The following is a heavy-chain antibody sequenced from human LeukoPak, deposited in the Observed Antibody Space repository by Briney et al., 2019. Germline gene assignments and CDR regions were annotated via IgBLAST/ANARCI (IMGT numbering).Heavy chain of an antibody. J-gene: IGHJ5*02. CDR3: ARAVYYDSSGYRSPGFDP. CDR1: GFTFSSYW. CDR2: IKQDGSEK. V-gene: IGHV3-7*01. Sequence: GGSLRLSCAASGFTFSSYWMSWVRQAPAKGLEWVANIKQDGSEKYYVDSVKGRFTISRDNAKNSLYLQMNSLRAEDTAVYYCARAVYYDSSGYRSPGFDPWGQGTLVTVSS. D-gene: IGHD3-22*01.